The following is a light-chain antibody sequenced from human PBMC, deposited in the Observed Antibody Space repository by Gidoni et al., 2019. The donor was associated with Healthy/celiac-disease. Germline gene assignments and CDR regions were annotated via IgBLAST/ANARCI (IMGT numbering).Light chain of an antibody. CDR3: QQSYSTPRCT. CDR2: AAS. V-gene: IGKV1-39*01. Sequence: DMQMTQSPSSLSASVGDRVTITCRASQSISSYLNWYQQKPGKAPKLLIYAASSLQSGVPSRFSGSGSGTDFTLTISSLQPEDFATYYCQQSYSTPRCTFGQGTKLEIK. CDR1: QSISSY. J-gene: IGKJ2*02.